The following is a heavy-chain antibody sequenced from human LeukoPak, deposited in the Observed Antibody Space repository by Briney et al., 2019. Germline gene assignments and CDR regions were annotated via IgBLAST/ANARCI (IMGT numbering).Heavy chain of an antibody. Sequence: GGSLRLSCAASGFTVIGTYMSWVRQAPGKGLEWVSLIYSGGSTYYADSVKGRFTISRDNSKNTLYLQMNSLRAEDTAVYYCARLSALPMYGGYFDYWGQGTLVTVSS. V-gene: IGHV3-53*01. CDR2: IYSGGST. J-gene: IGHJ4*02. CDR3: ARLSALPMYGGYFDY. D-gene: IGHD4/OR15-4a*01. CDR1: GFTVIGTY.